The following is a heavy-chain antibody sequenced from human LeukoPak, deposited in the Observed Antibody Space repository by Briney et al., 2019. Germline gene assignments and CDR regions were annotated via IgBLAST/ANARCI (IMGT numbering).Heavy chain of an antibody. CDR2: INPNSGGT. CDR3: ARASSYYYDSSGYYRLDY. Sequence: ASVKVSCKASGYTFTGYYFHWVRQAPGHGLEWMGWINPNSGGTNYAQKFQGRVTMTRDTSISTAYMELSRLRSDDTAVYCCARASSYYYDSSGYYRLDYWGQGTLVTVSS. CDR1: GYTFTGYY. D-gene: IGHD3-22*01. J-gene: IGHJ4*02. V-gene: IGHV1-2*02.